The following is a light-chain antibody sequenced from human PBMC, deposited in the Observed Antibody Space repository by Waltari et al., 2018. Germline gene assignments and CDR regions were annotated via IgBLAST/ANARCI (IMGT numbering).Light chain of an antibody. J-gene: IGKJ5*01. CDR3: QKYNSASA. CDR1: QGIRNY. CDR2: AAS. V-gene: IGKV1-27*01. Sequence: DIQMTQSPSPLSPSVGDRVTITCRASQGIRNYLALYQQKPGKVPKLLIYAASTLQSGVPSRFSGSASGTDFTLTISSLQPEDVATYYCQKYNSASAFGQGTRLEIK.